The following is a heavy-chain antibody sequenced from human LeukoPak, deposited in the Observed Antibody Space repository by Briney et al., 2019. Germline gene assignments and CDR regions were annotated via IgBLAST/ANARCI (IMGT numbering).Heavy chain of an antibody. CDR3: AREATQQYYYYDSGMDV. J-gene: IGHJ6*02. CDR2: IYSRGST. CDR1: GYTFDEHS. V-gene: IGHV3-53*01. D-gene: IGHD5-12*01. Sequence: PGGSLRLSCAGSGYTFDEHSMHWVRQAPGKGLEWVSVIYSRGSTYYADYMKGRFTISRDNSQHTLYLQMNSMRAEDTAVYYCAREATQQYYYYDSGMDVWGQGTTVTVSS.